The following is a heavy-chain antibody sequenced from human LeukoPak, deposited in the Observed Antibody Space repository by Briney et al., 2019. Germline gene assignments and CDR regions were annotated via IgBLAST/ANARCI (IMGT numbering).Heavy chain of an antibody. CDR1: GGTFSSYA. CDR2: IIPIFGTA. CDR3: ARVTYMVRGVIRTYYYYMDV. V-gene: IGHV1-69*13. Sequence: ASVKVSCKASGGTFSSYAISWVRQAPGQGLEWMGGIIPIFGTANYAQKFQGRVTITADESTSTAYMELSSLRSEDTAVYYCARVTYMVRGVIRTYYYYMDVWGKGTTVTISS. J-gene: IGHJ6*03. D-gene: IGHD3-10*01.